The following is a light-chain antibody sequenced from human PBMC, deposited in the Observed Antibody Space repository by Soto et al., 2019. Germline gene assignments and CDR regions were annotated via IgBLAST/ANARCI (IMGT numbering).Light chain of an antibody. CDR2: DAS. CDR1: QTISSW. CDR3: QQYSSFSRT. V-gene: IGKV1-5*01. J-gene: IGKJ1*01. Sequence: DIQMTQSPSTLSASVGDRVTITCRASQTISSWLAWYQQKPGKAPELLIYDASTLESGVPSRFSGSGSGTELSLTISSLQPDDFATFYCQQYSSFSRTFGQGTKVDIK.